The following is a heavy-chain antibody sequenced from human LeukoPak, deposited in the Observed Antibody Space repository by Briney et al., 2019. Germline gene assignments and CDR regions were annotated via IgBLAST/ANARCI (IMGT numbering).Heavy chain of an antibody. CDR2: ISYDGSNK. Sequence: GGSVRLSCGASGFTFNRYAMHWVRQAPGKGLEWVAVISYDGSNKYYADSVKGRFTISRDNSKNTLYLQMNSLRADDTAVYYCARPYSGSYYWGMDVWGQGTTVTVSS. CDR3: ARPYSGSYYWGMDV. J-gene: IGHJ6*02. CDR1: GFTFNRYA. V-gene: IGHV3-30-3*01. D-gene: IGHD1-26*01.